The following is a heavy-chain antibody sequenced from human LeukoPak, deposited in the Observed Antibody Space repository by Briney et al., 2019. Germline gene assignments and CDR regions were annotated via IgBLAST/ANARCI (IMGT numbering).Heavy chain of an antibody. CDR2: IKSKTEGVTR. D-gene: IGHD1-14*01. CDR1: GFTFTNAW. CDR3: TAGTGRSDFDY. V-gene: IGHV3-15*01. Sequence: GGSLRLSCAASGFTFTNAWMSWVRQAPGKGLEWVGRIKSKTEGVTRDFAATVKGRFTISRDDSKNTLYLQMSSLKTDDTAVYYCTAGTGRSDFDYWGQGTLVTVSS. J-gene: IGHJ4*02.